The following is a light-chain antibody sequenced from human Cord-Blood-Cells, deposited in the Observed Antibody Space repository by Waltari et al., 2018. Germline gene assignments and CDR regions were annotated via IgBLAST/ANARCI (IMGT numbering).Light chain of an antibody. CDR3: QQYGSSPFT. CDR2: GAS. Sequence: EIVLTQSPGTLSLSPGERANLYCRASQSVSSSYLAWYQQKPGQAPRLLIYGASSRATGIPDRFSGSGSGTDFTLTISRLEPEDFAVYYCQQYGSSPFTFGPGTKVDIK. J-gene: IGKJ3*01. CDR1: QSVSSSY. V-gene: IGKV3-20*01.